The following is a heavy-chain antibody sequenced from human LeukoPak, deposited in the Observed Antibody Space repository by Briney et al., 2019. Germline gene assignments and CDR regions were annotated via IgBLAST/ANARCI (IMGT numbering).Heavy chain of an antibody. CDR3: AKGGGSGTYYYYYYYMDV. CDR2: ISYDGSNK. Sequence: GGSLRLSCAASGFTFSSYGMHWVRQAPGKGLEWVAVISYDGSNKYYADSVKGRFTISRDNSKNTLYLQMNSLRAEDTAVYYCAKGGGSGTYYYYYYYMDVWGKGTTVAISS. CDR1: GFTFSSYG. J-gene: IGHJ6*03. D-gene: IGHD3-10*01. V-gene: IGHV3-30*18.